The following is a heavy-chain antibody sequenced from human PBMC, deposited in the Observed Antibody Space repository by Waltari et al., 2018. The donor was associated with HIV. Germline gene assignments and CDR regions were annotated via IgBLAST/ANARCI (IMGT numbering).Heavy chain of an antibody. CDR1: GGSFSGYY. Sequence: QVQLQQWGAGLLKPSETLSLTCAVYGGSFSGYYWSWIRQPPGTGLEWIGEINHSGSTKDNPSLKSRVTISVDTSKNQFSLKLSSVTAADTAVYYCARLVTYYYDSSGYYYFDYWGQGTLVTVSS. J-gene: IGHJ4*02. CDR3: ARLVTYYYDSSGYYYFDY. V-gene: IGHV4-34*01. CDR2: INHSGST. D-gene: IGHD3-22*01.